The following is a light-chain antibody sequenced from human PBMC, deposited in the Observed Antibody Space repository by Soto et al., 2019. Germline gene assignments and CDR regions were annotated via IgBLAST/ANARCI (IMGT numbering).Light chain of an antibody. J-gene: IGKJ1*01. CDR1: QSISSY. CDR3: QQSHSPPWT. Sequence: DIQMTQSPSSLSASVGDRVTITCRASQSISSYLNWYQQRPGKAPKLLMYAASSLQSGVPSRFSGSGSETDFTLTISSLQPEDSASYYCQQSHSPPWTFGQGTKVDI. V-gene: IGKV1-39*01. CDR2: AAS.